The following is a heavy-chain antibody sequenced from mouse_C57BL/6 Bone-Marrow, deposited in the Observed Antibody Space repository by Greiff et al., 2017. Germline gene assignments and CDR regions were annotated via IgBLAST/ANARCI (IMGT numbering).Heavy chain of an antibody. Sequence: QVQLQQSGAELARPGASVKMSCKASGYTFTSYMMHWVKQRPGQGLEWIGYINPSSGYTKYNQKFKDKATLTADKSSSTAYMQLSSLTSEDSAVYYCAREGLHAMDYWGQGTSVTVSS. J-gene: IGHJ4*01. CDR3: AREGLHAMDY. CDR1: GYTFTSYM. D-gene: IGHD2-13*01. V-gene: IGHV1-4*01. CDR2: INPSSGYT.